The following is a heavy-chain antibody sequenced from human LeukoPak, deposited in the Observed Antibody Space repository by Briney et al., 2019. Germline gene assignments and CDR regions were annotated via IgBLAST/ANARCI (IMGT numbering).Heavy chain of an antibody. V-gene: IGHV3-33*01. D-gene: IGHD3-10*01. CDR3: ARDAHTVRGVIAAQDLDY. Sequence: PGRSLRLSCAASGFTFSSYGMHWVRQAPGKGLEWVAVIWYDGSNKYYADSVKGRFTISRDNSKNTLYLQMNSLRAEDTAVYYCARDAHTVRGVIAAQDLDYWGQGTLVTVSS. J-gene: IGHJ4*02. CDR1: GFTFSSYG. CDR2: IWYDGSNK.